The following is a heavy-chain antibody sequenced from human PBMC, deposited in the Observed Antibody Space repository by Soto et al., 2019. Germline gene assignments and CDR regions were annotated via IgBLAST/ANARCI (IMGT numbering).Heavy chain of an antibody. CDR2: ISYDGTNK. Sequence: GGSLRLSCAASGFPFSSYGMHWVRQAPGKGPEWVALISYDGTNKFYADSVKGRFTISRDNSKSTLYLQVDSLSPEDAAVYYCARDPKTSGGQHWAFNYFDSWGQGTLVTVSS. J-gene: IGHJ4*02. V-gene: IGHV3-30*19. D-gene: IGHD7-27*01. CDR1: GFPFSSYG. CDR3: ARDPKTSGGQHWAFNYFDS.